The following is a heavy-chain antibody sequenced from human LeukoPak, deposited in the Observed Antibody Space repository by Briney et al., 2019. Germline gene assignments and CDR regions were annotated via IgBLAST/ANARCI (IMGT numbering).Heavy chain of an antibody. J-gene: IGHJ4*02. Sequence: GGPLRLSCAASGFTFNSYWMSWVRQAPGKGLEWVANINEDGGEKYYVDSVKGRFTISRDNAKNSLYLQMNSLRVEDTAVYYCARRGNSWSPPGDHWGQGTLVTVSS. D-gene: IGHD6-13*01. CDR3: ARRGNSWSPPGDH. V-gene: IGHV3-7*01. CDR1: GFTFNSYW. CDR2: INEDGGEK.